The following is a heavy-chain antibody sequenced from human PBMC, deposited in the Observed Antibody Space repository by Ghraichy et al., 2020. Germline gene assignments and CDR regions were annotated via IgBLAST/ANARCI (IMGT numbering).Heavy chain of an antibody. CDR3: AREIVMTRGDALDI. J-gene: IGHJ3*02. Sequence: GGSLRLSCAASGFTFSTYWMTWVRQAPGKGLEWVSNINQYGTLTHYVDSVKGRFTISRDNATKSLYLQMNSLGAEDTAVYYCAREIVMTRGDALDIWGQGTMVTVSS. CDR1: GFTFSTYW. V-gene: IGHV3-7*01. D-gene: IGHD3-16*01. CDR2: INQYGTLT.